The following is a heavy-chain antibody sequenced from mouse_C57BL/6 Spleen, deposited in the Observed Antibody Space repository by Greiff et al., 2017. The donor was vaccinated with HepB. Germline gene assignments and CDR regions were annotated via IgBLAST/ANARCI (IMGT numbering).Heavy chain of an antibody. Sequence: VQLQQSGAELVKPGASVKISCKASGYAFSSYWMNWVKQRPGQGLEWIGQIYPGDGDTNYNGKFKGKATLTADKSSSTAYMQLSSLTSEDSAVYFCAGGYYGRSDYFDYWGQGTTLTVSS. CDR1: GYAFSSYW. V-gene: IGHV1-80*01. D-gene: IGHD1-1*01. CDR3: AGGYYGRSDYFDY. J-gene: IGHJ2*01. CDR2: IYPGDGDT.